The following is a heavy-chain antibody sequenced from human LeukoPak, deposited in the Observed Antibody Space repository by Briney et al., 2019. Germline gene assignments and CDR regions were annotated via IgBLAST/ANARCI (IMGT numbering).Heavy chain of an antibody. J-gene: IGHJ5*02. CDR1: GYTFTGYY. CDR3: ARDIRNWFDP. CDR2: IIPIFGTA. Sequence: SVKVSCKASGYTFTGYYMHWVRQAPGQGLEWMGRIIPIFGTAIYAQKFQGRVTITADESTSTTYMELSSLRSEDTAVYYCARDIRNWFDPWGQGTLVTVSS. V-gene: IGHV1-69*13.